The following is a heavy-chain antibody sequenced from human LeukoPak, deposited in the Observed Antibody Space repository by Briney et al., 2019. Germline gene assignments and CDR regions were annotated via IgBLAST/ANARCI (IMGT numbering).Heavy chain of an antibody. V-gene: IGHV1-18*01. Sequence: ASVKVSCKASGYTFTSYGISWVRQAPGQGLEWMGWISAYNGNTNYAQKLQGRVTMTTDTSTSTAYMELRSLRFDDTAVYYCARDLLGTTGXRAXDYWGQGXXXXXSS. D-gene: IGHD1-1*01. J-gene: IGHJ4*02. CDR2: ISAYNGNT. CDR3: ARDLLGTTGXRAXDY. CDR1: GYTFTSYG.